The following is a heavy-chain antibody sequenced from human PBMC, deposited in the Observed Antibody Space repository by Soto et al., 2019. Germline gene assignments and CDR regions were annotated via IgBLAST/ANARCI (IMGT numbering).Heavy chain of an antibody. CDR1: GYSFTNYW. Sequence: GESLKISWKGSGYSFTNYWISWVRQMPGKGLEWMGRIDPSDSYTNYSPSFQGHVTISADKSISTAYLQWSSLKASDTAMYYCARPDCSSTSCYNGVAFDIWGQGTMVTVSS. J-gene: IGHJ3*02. CDR3: ARPDCSSTSCYNGVAFDI. CDR2: IDPSDSYT. V-gene: IGHV5-10-1*01. D-gene: IGHD2-2*02.